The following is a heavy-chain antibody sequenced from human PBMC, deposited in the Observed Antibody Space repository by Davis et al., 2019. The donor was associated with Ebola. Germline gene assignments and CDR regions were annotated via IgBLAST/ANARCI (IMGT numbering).Heavy chain of an antibody. J-gene: IGHJ6*02. V-gene: IGHV1-69*13. CDR1: GYTFTSYA. CDR3: ARDFDSSGYYSYGMDV. Sequence: SVKVSCKASGYTFTSYAISWVRQAPGQGLEWMGVIIPIFGTANYAQKFQGRVTITADESTSTAYMELSSLRSEDTAVYYCARDFDSSGYYSYGMDVWGQGTTVTVSS. D-gene: IGHD3-22*01. CDR2: IIPIFGTA.